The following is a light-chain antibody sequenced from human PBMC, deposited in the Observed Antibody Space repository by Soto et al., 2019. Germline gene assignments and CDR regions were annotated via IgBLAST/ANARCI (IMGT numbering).Light chain of an antibody. V-gene: IGKV3-11*01. CDR3: RQRSTWPLT. J-gene: IGKJ4*01. Sequence: EIVLTQSPATLSLSPGERATLSCRASQGVSSYLAWYQQKPGQAPRLLIYDASNRATGIPARFSGSGSGTDFTLTISSLEPEDFAVYYCRQRSTWPLTFGGGTKVEIK. CDR1: QGVSSY. CDR2: DAS.